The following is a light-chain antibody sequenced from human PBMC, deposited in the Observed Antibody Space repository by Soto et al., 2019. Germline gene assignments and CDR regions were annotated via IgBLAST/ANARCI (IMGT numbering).Light chain of an antibody. Sequence: ILMTQSPDTLSVFPGERVTLSCRASQSITTTLAWYQQKPGQAPRLLIYGASTRATGVPVRFSGSGSGAEFTLTITSLQSEDFAVYYCLQYYNLYTFGQGTKLEIK. CDR1: QSITTT. CDR3: LQYYNLYT. V-gene: IGKV3D-15*01. CDR2: GAS. J-gene: IGKJ2*01.